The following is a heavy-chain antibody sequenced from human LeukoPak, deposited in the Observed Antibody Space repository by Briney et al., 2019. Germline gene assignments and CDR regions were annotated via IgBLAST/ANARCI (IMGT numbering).Heavy chain of an antibody. CDR3: ARDGLDSSGYYSDY. Sequence: ASVKVSCKASGYTFTGYYMHWVRQAPGQGLEWMGWIKPNSGGANYAQKFQGRVTMTSDTSISTAYMELSRLRSDDTAVYYCARDGLDSSGYYSDYWGQGTLVTVSS. J-gene: IGHJ4*02. V-gene: IGHV1-2*02. CDR1: GYTFTGYY. CDR2: IKPNSGGA. D-gene: IGHD3-22*01.